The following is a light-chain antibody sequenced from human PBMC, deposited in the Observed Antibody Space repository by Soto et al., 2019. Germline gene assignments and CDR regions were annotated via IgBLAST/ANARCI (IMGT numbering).Light chain of an antibody. CDR3: QQYNTGLRT. CDR2: GAS. J-gene: IGKJ1*01. Sequence: TVMTQSPATLSMSPGDRAALSCRASLNVATNMAWYQQKPGQAPRLLIYGASNRATGVPGRFTGSGSGTEFTLTINSLQSEDFAVYYCQQYNTGLRTFGRGTRVEV. CDR1: LNVATN. V-gene: IGKV3D-15*01.